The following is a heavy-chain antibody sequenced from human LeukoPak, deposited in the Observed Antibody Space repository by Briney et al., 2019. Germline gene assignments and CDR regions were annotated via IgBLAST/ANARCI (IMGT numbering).Heavy chain of an antibody. D-gene: IGHD3-22*01. CDR3: ARGGYDSRGYRIEDY. Sequence: PGGSLRLSCAASGFTFSSYWMTWVRQAPGKGLEWVANINQDRSEKYYVDSVKGRFTISRDNAKKSLYLQMNSLRAEDTAVYYCARGGYDSRGYRIEDYWGKGPLVTVSS. J-gene: IGHJ4*02. CDR1: GFTFSSYW. CDR2: INQDRSEK. V-gene: IGHV3-7*01.